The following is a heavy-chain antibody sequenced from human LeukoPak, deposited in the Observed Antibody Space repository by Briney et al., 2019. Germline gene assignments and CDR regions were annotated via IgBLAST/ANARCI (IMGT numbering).Heavy chain of an antibody. CDR1: GYTFTGYY. V-gene: IGHV1-2*02. Sequence: GASVKVSCKASGYTFTGYYMHWVRQAPGQGLEWMGWINPNSGGTNYAQKFQGRVTMTRDTSVSTAYMELSRLRSDDTAVYYCARGWYYYDSSGYSRYDAFDIWGQGTMVTVSS. CDR2: INPNSGGT. J-gene: IGHJ3*02. CDR3: ARGWYYYDSSGYSRYDAFDI. D-gene: IGHD3-22*01.